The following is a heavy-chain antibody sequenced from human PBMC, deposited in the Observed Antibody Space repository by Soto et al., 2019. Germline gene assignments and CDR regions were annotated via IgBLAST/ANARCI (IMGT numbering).Heavy chain of an antibody. CDR2: IYKGGST. Sequence: PSETLSLTCSVSGGSISDYYWSWIRQPPGRGLEWIGYIYKGGSTNYNPSLKSRVTISVDTSKNLFSLKLSSVTAADTAVYYCARDQNGSPHFDYWGQGTLVTVSS. J-gene: IGHJ4*02. V-gene: IGHV4-59*01. D-gene: IGHD1-26*01. CDR1: GGSISDYY. CDR3: ARDQNGSPHFDY.